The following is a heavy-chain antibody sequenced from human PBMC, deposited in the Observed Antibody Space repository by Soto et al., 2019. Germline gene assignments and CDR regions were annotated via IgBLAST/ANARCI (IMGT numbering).Heavy chain of an antibody. CDR2: IIPIFGTA. CDR1: GGTFSSYA. CDR3: ASLEVEDIVVVPADRFDY. D-gene: IGHD2-2*01. V-gene: IGHV1-69*13. J-gene: IGHJ4*02. Sequence: XSVKVSCKASGGTFSSYAISWVRQAPGQGLEWMGGIIPIFGTANYAQKFQGRVTITADESTSTAYMELSSLRSEDTAVYYCASLEVEDIVVVPADRFDYWGQGTLVTVSS.